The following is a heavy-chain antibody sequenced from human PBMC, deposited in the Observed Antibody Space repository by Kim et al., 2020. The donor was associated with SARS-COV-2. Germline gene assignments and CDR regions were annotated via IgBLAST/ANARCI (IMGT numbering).Heavy chain of an antibody. CDR2: TSTDGITT. CDR1: GFTFSSYW. J-gene: IGHJ4*02. CDR3: ARGGTGNTYGYGDY. D-gene: IGHD5-18*01. Sequence: GGSLRLSCGASGFTFSSYWMHWVRQVPGKGLVWVSRTSTDGITTDYADSVKGRFTISRDNAKNTLSLQMNSLTVEDTAVYYCARGGTGNTYGYGDYWGQGTLVTVSS. V-gene: IGHV3-74*01.